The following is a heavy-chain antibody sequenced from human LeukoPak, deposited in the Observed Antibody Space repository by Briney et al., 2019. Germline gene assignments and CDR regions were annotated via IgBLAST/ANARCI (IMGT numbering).Heavy chain of an antibody. CDR2: INSDGSSI. V-gene: IGHV3-74*01. CDR1: GFTFSNYW. Sequence: PGGSLRLSCAVSGFTFSNYWMHWVRQAPGKGLVRVSRINSDGSSIIYADSVKGRFTISRDNAKNTLYLQMNSLRVEDTAVYYCARGGSPPEALGDAFDIWGQGTMVTVSS. CDR3: ARGGSPPEALGDAFDI. D-gene: IGHD1-26*01. J-gene: IGHJ3*02.